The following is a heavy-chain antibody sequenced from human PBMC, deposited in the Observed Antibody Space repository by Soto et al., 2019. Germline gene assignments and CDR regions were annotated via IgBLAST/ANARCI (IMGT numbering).Heavy chain of an antibody. Sequence: EMQLVQSGGGLVQPGGSLRLSCAASGFTFSSYEMHWVRQAPGKGLEWISYISSSGTGTYYADSVSGRFTMSRDNTKNSVSLQMYSLRAEDTAIYYCVRDLHEPLAADALREANWGQGTQVTVSS. CDR3: VRDLHEPLAADALREAN. J-gene: IGHJ4*02. CDR2: ISSSGTGT. D-gene: IGHD4-17*01. CDR1: GFTFSSYE. V-gene: IGHV3-48*03.